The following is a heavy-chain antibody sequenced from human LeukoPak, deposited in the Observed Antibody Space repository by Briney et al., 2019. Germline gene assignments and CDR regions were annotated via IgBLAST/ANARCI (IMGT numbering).Heavy chain of an antibody. Sequence: GGSLRLSCAASGFTFSSYWMSWVRQAPGKGLEWVANIKQDGSKKYYVDSVKGRFTISRDNAKNSLYLQMNSLRAEDTAVYYCARDRTIAVAGMGYYYYMDVWGKGTTVTVSS. V-gene: IGHV3-7*01. CDR2: IKQDGSKK. CDR1: GFTFSSYW. CDR3: ARDRTIAVAGMGYYYYMDV. D-gene: IGHD6-19*01. J-gene: IGHJ6*03.